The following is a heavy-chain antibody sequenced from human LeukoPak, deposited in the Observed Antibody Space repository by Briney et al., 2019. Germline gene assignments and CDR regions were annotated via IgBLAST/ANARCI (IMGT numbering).Heavy chain of an antibody. V-gene: IGHV1-18*01. D-gene: IGHD3-9*01. CDR2: ISAYNGNT. CDR1: GYTFTSYG. J-gene: IGHJ4*02. CDR3: ARAGPDILTADDFDY. Sequence: RASVKVSCKASGYTFTSYGISWVRQAPGQGLEWMGWISAYNGNTNYAQKLQGRVTMTTDTSTSTAYMELRSLRSDDTAVYYCARAGPDILTADDFDYWGQGTLVTVSS.